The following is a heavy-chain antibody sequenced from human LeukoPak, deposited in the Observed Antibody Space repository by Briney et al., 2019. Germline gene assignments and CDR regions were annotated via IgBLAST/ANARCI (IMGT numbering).Heavy chain of an antibody. D-gene: IGHD3-10*01. CDR3: ARVATMVRGVIINWFDP. CDR2: IIPILGIA. Sequence: GASVKVSCKASGGTFSSYAISWVRQAPGQGLEWMGRIIPILGIANYAQKFQGRVTITADKSTSTAYMELSSLRSEDTAVYYCARVATMVRGVIINWFDPWGQGTLVTVSS. V-gene: IGHV1-69*04. J-gene: IGHJ5*02. CDR1: GGTFSSYA.